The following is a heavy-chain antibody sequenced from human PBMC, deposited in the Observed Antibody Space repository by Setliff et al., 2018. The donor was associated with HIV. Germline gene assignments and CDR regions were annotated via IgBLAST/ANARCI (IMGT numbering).Heavy chain of an antibody. CDR1: GYTFTNYF. Sequence: GASVKVSCKASGYTFTNYFMHWVRQAPGQGLEWMGIIDPSGGSTNYAQKFQGRVTMTRDTSTSTVYMELSSLRSEDTAVYYCARGSGSYYDGAFDIWGQGTMVTVSS. CDR2: IDPSGGST. V-gene: IGHV1-46*01. J-gene: IGHJ3*02. D-gene: IGHD1-26*01. CDR3: ARGSGSYYDGAFDI.